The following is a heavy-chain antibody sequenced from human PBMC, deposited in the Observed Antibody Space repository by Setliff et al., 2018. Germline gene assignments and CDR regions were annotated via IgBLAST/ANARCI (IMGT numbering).Heavy chain of an antibody. CDR2: MNPTSGNT. Sequence: ASVKVSCKASGYTFTSYDINWVRQATGQGLEWMGWMNPTSGNTGYAQKFQGRVTMTRNTSISTAYMELSSLRSEDTAVYYCARGAPGRYCSGGFHFDHWGQGTLVTVSS. D-gene: IGHD2-15*01. J-gene: IGHJ4*02. CDR1: GYTFTSYD. V-gene: IGHV1-8*01. CDR3: ARGAPGRYCSGGFHFDH.